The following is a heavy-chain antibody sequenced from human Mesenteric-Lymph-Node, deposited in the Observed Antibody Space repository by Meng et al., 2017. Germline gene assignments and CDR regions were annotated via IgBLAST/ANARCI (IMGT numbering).Heavy chain of an antibody. J-gene: IGHJ4*02. V-gene: IGHV4-34*01. CDR3: ARGVSGGARFGY. CDR1: GGSFSGYY. D-gene: IGHD1-26*01. Sequence: SETLSLTCAVYGGSFSGYYWSWIRQPPGKGLEWIGEINHSGSTNYNPSLKSRVTISVDTSKNQFSLKLSSVTAADTAVYYCARGVSGGARFGYWGQGAPVTVSS. CDR2: INHSGST.